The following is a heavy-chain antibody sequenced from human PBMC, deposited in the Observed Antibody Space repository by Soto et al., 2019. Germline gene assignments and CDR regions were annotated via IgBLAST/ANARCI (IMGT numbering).Heavy chain of an antibody. CDR3: ARHAVHIVATTPRHYYGMDV. V-gene: IGHV4-39*01. CDR2: IYYSGST. Sequence: SETLSLTCTVSGGSISSSSYYWGWIRQPPGKGLEWIGSIYYSGSTYYNPSLKSRVTISVDTSKNQFSLKLSSVTAADTAVYYCARHAVHIVATTPRHYYGMDVWGQGTTVTVSS. D-gene: IGHD5-12*01. J-gene: IGHJ6*02. CDR1: GGSISSSSYY.